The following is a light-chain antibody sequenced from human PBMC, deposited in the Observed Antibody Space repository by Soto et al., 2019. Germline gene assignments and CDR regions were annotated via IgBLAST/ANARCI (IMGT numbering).Light chain of an antibody. CDR3: QHYNSYSVA. V-gene: IGKV1-5*03. J-gene: IGKJ1*01. Sequence: IPITQSPSTLSATMGDRVNITCRASQYISTWLAWYQQQPGKAPKLLISKASTLKSGVPSRFSGSGSGTEFTLTISSLQPDDFATYYCQHYNSYSVAFGQGTKVDIK. CDR2: KAS. CDR1: QYISTW.